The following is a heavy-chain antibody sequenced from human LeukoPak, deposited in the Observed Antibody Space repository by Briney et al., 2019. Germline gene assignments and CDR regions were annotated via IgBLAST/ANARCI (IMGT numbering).Heavy chain of an antibody. D-gene: IGHD6-19*01. CDR2: INNDGSTT. CDR1: GXTFSTFW. J-gene: IGHJ5*02. CDR3: ATAGQYRFDN. V-gene: IGHV3-74*01. Sequence: GGSLRLSXAASGXTFSTFWMHWVRQAPGEGPVWVSRINNDGSTTNYADSVKGRFTISRDNAKNTLYLQMNSLTDDDTAVYYCATAGQYRFDNWGQGTLVTVSS.